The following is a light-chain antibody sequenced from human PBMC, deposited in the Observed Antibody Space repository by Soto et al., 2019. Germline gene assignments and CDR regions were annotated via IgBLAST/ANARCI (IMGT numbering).Light chain of an antibody. CDR3: QQYGSIPWT. V-gene: IGKV3-20*01. Sequence: EIVLTQSPGTLSLSPGERATLSCRTTESVVSNYLAWYQLKPGQAPRLLIYDASSRDTGLPDRFSGSGSGTDFTLTISRLEPEDFAVYYCQQYGSIPWTFGQGTKVEIK. CDR2: DAS. CDR1: ESVVSNY. J-gene: IGKJ1*01.